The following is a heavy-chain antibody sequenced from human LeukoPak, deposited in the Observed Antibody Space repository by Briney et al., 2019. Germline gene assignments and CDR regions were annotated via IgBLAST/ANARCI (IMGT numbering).Heavy chain of an antibody. V-gene: IGHV1-3*03. D-gene: IGHD3-9*01. Sequence: ASVKVSCKASGYTFTSYDINWVRQATGQGLEWMGWINAGNGNTKYSQEFQGRVTITRDTSASTAYMELSSLRSEDMAVYYCARGGDDYDILTGLYYFDYWGQGTLVTVSS. CDR3: ARGGDDYDILTGLYYFDY. CDR2: INAGNGNT. J-gene: IGHJ4*02. CDR1: GYTFTSYD.